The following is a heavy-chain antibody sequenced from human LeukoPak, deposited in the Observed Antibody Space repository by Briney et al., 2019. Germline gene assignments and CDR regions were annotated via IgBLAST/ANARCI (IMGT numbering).Heavy chain of an antibody. Sequence: SETLSLTCTVSGGSISNSGYYWGWIRQPPGKGLEWIGSVYYSGNTNYNPSLKSRVTISVDTSKNQFSLKLSSVTAADTAVYYCARFVRRYSYGYPNWFDPWGQGTLVTVSS. CDR2: VYYSGNT. V-gene: IGHV4-39*07. CDR3: ARFVRRYSYGYPNWFDP. D-gene: IGHD5-18*01. CDR1: GGSISNSGYY. J-gene: IGHJ5*02.